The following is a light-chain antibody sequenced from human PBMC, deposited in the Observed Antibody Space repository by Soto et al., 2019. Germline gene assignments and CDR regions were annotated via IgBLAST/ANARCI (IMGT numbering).Light chain of an antibody. V-gene: IGKV3-20*01. CDR2: GAS. Sequence: EIVLTQSPATLSLSPGERATLSCRASQSVSSSYLAWYQQRPGQAPRLLIFGASYRATGIPDRFSGSGSGTHFTLTISRLEPEDFAVYYCQHYSSSPPEFTFGPGTKVDSK. CDR1: QSVSSSY. CDR3: QHYSSSPPEFT. J-gene: IGKJ3*01.